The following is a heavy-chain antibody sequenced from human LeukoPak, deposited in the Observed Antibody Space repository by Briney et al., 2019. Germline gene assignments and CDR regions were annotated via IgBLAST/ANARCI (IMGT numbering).Heavy chain of an antibody. J-gene: IGHJ4*02. CDR2: ISYDGSNK. CDR3: ARDPSSGYYYYFDY. D-gene: IGHD3-22*01. CDR1: GFTFSSYA. Sequence: GGSLRLSCAASGFTFSSYAMHWVRRVPGKGLEWVAVISYDGSNKYYADSVKGRFTISRDSSKNTLYLQMNSLRAEDTAVYYCARDPSSGYYYYFDYWGQGTLVTVSS. V-gene: IGHV3-30-3*01.